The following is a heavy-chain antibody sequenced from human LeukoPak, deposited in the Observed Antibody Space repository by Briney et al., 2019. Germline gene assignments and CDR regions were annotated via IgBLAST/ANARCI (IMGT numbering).Heavy chain of an antibody. CDR2: IWNDGSNK. Sequence: PGRSLRLSCAASGFTFSGYGMHWVRQAPGKGLEWVAVIWNDGSNKYYADSVKGRFTISRDNSKNTLYLQMNSLRAEDTAVYYCARVGSGSYYQDYWGQGTLVTVSS. CDR3: ARVGSGSYYQDY. V-gene: IGHV3-33*01. J-gene: IGHJ4*02. D-gene: IGHD3-10*01. CDR1: GFTFSGYG.